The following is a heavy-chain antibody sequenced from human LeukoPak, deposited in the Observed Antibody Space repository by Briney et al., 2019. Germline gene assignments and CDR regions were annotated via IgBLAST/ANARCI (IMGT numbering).Heavy chain of an antibody. V-gene: IGHV4-59*01. CDR1: GASISSYY. CDR2: IYYSGSI. CDR3: ARGQTTVTNNWFDP. Sequence: PSETLSLTCTVSGASISSYYWSWIRQPPGKGLVWIGDIYYSGSIKYNPSLKSRVTMSVDTSKNQFSLKLSSVTAADTAVYYCARGQTTVTNNWFDPWGQGTLVTVSS. D-gene: IGHD4-17*01. J-gene: IGHJ5*02.